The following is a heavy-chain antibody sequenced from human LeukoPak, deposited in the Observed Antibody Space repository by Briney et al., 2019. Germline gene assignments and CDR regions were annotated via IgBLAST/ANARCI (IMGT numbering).Heavy chain of an antibody. CDR3: AKGEGPFDY. V-gene: IGHV3-23*01. J-gene: IGHJ4*02. Sequence: GGSLRLSCAASGFTFSSYGMSWVRQAPGKGREWVSAIVGSGGSTYYADSVKGRFTISRDNSKNTLYLQMNSLRAEDTAVYYCAKGEGPFDYWGQGTLVTVSS. CDR2: IVGSGGST. CDR1: GFTFSSYG.